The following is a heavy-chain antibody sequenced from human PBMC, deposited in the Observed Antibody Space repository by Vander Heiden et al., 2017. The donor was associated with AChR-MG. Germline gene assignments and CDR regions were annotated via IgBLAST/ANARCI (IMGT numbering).Heavy chain of an antibody. J-gene: IGHJ4*02. CDR3: AKDPYYDISTGYAYFDH. V-gene: IGHV3-23*01. Sequence: EVQLLESGGGSVQPGGSLRPSSSAAGFTFDHYAMSWVRQAPGKGLEWVSGLSGSGLRTYYADSVKGRFTISRDNSKNKLYLQMSSLRAEDTAVYYCAKDPYYDISTGYAYFDHWGQGTLVTVSS. D-gene: IGHD3-9*01. CDR2: LSGSGLRT. CDR1: GFTFDHYA.